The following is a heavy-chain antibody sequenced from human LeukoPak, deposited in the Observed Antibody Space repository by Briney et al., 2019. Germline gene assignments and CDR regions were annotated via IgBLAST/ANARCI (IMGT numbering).Heavy chain of an antibody. V-gene: IGHV3-23*01. CDR1: GFTFSSYT. Sequence: GGSLRLSCAASGFTFSSYTMSWVRQAPGKGLEWVSAISISGENTYYADSVKGRFTISRDTSRNTLYLQMHSLRAEDTAVYYCARLISTSSSRFSDYWGQGTLVTVSS. CDR3: ARLISTSSSRFSDY. D-gene: IGHD6-6*01. CDR2: ISISGENT. J-gene: IGHJ4*02.